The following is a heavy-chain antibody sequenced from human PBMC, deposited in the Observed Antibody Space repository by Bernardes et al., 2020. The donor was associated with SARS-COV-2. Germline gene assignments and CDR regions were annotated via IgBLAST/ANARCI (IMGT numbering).Heavy chain of an antibody. J-gene: IGHJ4*02. CDR3: TRAGSYRHDY. D-gene: IGHD1-26*01. V-gene: IGHV3-74*01. CDR1: GFTFSNYW. Sequence: GGSLRLSCVASGFTFSNYWMHWVRQAPGEGLVWVSRISTDGNSISYADFVKGRFTISRDNAKNTLYLQLNSLRVDDTAVYYCTRAGSYRHDYWGQGTLVTVSS. CDR2: ISTDGNSI.